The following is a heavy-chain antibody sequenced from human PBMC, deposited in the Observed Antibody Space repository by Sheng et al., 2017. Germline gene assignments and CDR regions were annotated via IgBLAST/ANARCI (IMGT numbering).Heavy chain of an antibody. CDR2: ISGSGGST. CDR3: AKDRYSGSYSVRYYFDY. CDR1: GFTFSSYA. J-gene: IGHJ4*02. V-gene: IGHV3-23*01. D-gene: IGHD1-26*01. Sequence: EVQLLESGGGLVQPGGSLRLSCAASGFTFSSYAMSWVHQAPGKGLEWVSAISGSGGSTYYADSVKGRFTISRDNSKNTLYLQMNSLRAEDTAVYYCAKDRYSGSYSVRYYFDYWGQGTLVTVSS.